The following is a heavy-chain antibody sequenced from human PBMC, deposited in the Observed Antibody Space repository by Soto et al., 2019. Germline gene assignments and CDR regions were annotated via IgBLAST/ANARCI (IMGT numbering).Heavy chain of an antibody. CDR2: IRSKANSYAT. CDR3: TRYSSSSGSDY. V-gene: IGHV3-73*01. CDR1: GFTFSGSA. Sequence: GSMRLSCSSSGFTFSGSARHWVRQASGKGLEWVGRIRSKANSYATAYAASVKGRFTISRDDSKNTAYLQMNSLKTEDTAVYYCTRYSSSSGSDYWGQGTMVTVSS. D-gene: IGHD6-6*01. J-gene: IGHJ4*02.